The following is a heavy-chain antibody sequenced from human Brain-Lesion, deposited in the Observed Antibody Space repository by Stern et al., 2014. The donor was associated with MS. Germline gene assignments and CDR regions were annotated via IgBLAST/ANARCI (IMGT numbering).Heavy chain of an antibody. CDR2: IHDSGNP. Sequence: QVQLVQSGPGLVKPSQTLSLTCTVSGGSISSSGYYWSWIRQPADKGLEWIGRIHDSGNPSYHPSLKRRVTISMDTAKNQFSLKLTSVTAADTAVYYCATTRWDLFTWNWFDPWGQGTLVTVSS. CDR3: ATTRWDLFTWNWFDP. CDR1: GGSISSSGYY. J-gene: IGHJ5*02. D-gene: IGHD1-26*01. V-gene: IGHV4-61*02.